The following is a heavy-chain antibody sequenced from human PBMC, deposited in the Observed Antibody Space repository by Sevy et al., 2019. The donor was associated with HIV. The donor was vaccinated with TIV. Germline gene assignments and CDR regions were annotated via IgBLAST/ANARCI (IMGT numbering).Heavy chain of an antibody. CDR3: ARTDEQITFGGVPPPN. CDR1: GGTFSSYA. Sequence: ASVKVSCKASGGTFSSYAIIWVRQAPGQGLEWMGGIIPIFGTANYAQKFQGRVTITADESTSTAYMELSSLRSEDTAVYYCARTDEQITFGGVPPPNWGQGTLVTVSS. J-gene: IGHJ4*02. CDR2: IIPIFGTA. D-gene: IGHD3-16*01. V-gene: IGHV1-69*13.